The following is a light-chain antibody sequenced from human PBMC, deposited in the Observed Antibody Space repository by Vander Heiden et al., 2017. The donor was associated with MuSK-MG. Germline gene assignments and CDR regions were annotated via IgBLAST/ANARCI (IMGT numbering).Light chain of an antibody. J-gene: IGKJ5*01. Sequence: SPSVTTYLAWYQQNPGQAPRLLIYDASNRAMGVRARFSGSGDGTDFTLTITSREPEDFAVYSCQQRNNGRPVNTFGQGTQLDIK. CDR1: PSVTTY. V-gene: IGKV3-11*01. CDR3: QQRNNGRPVNT. CDR2: DAS.